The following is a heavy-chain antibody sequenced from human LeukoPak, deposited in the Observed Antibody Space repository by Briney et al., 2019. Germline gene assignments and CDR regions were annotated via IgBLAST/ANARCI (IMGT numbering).Heavy chain of an antibody. CDR3: ARDIQQWLDRDAFDI. D-gene: IGHD6-19*01. J-gene: IGHJ3*02. V-gene: IGHV4-61*02. CDR1: GGSISSSSYY. CDR2: IYTSGST. Sequence: SETLSLTCTVSGGSISSSSYYWSWIRQPAGKGLEWIGRIYTSGSTNYNPSLKSRVTMSVDTSKNQFSLKLSSVTAADTAVYYCARDIQQWLDRDAFDIWGQGTMVTVSS.